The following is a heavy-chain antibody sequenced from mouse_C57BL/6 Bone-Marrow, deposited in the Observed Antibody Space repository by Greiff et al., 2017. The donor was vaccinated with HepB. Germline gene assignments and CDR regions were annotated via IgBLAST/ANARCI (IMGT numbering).Heavy chain of an antibody. D-gene: IGHD1-1*01. CDR1: GYTFTSYW. CDR3: ARSSGYYYGSSWFAY. J-gene: IGHJ3*01. CDR2: IDPSDSYT. V-gene: IGHV1-59*01. Sequence: VKLMESGAELVRPGTSVKLSCKASGYTFTSYWMHWVKQRPGQGLEWIGVIDPSDSYTNYNQKFKGKATLTVDTSSSTAYMQLSSLTSEDSAVYYCARSSGYYYGSSWFAYWGQGTLVTVSA.